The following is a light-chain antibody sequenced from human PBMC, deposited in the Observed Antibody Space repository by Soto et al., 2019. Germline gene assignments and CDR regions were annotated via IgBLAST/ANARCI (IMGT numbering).Light chain of an antibody. CDR2: EAS. V-gene: IGKV3-20*01. Sequence: EIVLTQSPGTLSLSPGERATLSCRASQSVNRNYLAWYQQRSGKAPRVLIYEASSRATGVPARFSGSGSGTEFTLTISKLEPEDFAVYYCQQYSMSPRTFGQGTKVESK. CDR3: QQYSMSPRT. J-gene: IGKJ1*01. CDR1: QSVNRNY.